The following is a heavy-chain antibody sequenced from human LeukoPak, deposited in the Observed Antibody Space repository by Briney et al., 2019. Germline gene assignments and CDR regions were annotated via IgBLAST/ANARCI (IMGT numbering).Heavy chain of an antibody. Sequence: PSETLSLTCTVSGGSISSYYWSWIRQPPGKGLEWIGYIYYSGSTNYNPSLKSRVTISVDTSKNQFSLKLSSVTAADTAVYYCASSLGYSSSWYDYWGQGTLVTVSS. CDR2: IYYSGST. CDR3: ASSLGYSSSWYDY. J-gene: IGHJ4*02. V-gene: IGHV4-59*08. CDR1: GGSISSYY. D-gene: IGHD6-13*01.